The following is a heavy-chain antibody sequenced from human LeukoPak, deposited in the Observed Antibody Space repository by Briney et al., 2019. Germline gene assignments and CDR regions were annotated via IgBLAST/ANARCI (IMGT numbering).Heavy chain of an antibody. J-gene: IGHJ4*02. CDR2: IIPIFGTA. CDR3: ARDYYDSSGYYLPGY. Sequence: GASVKVSCKASGGTFSSYAISWVRQAPGQGLEWMGGIIPIFGTANYAQKFQGRVTITTDESTCTAYMELRSLRSDDTAVYYCARDYYDSSGYYLPGYWGQGTLVTVSS. CDR1: GGTFSSYA. D-gene: IGHD3-22*01. V-gene: IGHV1-69*05.